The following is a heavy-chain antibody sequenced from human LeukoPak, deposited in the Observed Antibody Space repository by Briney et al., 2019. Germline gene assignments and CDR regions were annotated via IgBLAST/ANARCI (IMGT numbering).Heavy chain of an antibody. Sequence: GGSLRLSCAASGFTFSSYSMNWVRQAPGKGLEWVSSISSSSSYIYYADSAKGRFTISGDNAKNSLYLQMNSLRAEDTAVYYCARDAYCSGGSCYYPFDYWGQGTLVTVSS. V-gene: IGHV3-21*01. CDR3: ARDAYCSGGSCYYPFDY. CDR2: ISSSSSYI. CDR1: GFTFSSYS. D-gene: IGHD2-15*01. J-gene: IGHJ4*02.